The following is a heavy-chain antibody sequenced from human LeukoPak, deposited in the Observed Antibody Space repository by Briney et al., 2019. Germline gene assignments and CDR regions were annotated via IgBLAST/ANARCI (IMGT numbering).Heavy chain of an antibody. Sequence: GGSLRLSCAASGVTFRSYAMSWVRQAPGKGLEWVSAISGSGGSTYYADSVKGRFTISRDNSKNTLYLQMNSLRAEDTAVYYCAKTPRWFGELLGLFDYWGQGTLVTVSS. J-gene: IGHJ4*02. CDR1: GVTFRSYA. CDR3: AKTPRWFGELLGLFDY. D-gene: IGHD3-10*01. V-gene: IGHV3-23*01. CDR2: ISGSGGST.